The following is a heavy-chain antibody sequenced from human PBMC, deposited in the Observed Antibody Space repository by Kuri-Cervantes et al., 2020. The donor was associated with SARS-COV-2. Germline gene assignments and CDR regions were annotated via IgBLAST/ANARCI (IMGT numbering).Heavy chain of an antibody. V-gene: IGHV1-18*01. CDR3: ARDEGVLRFLEWLPLGDAFDI. J-gene: IGHJ3*02. D-gene: IGHD3-3*01. CDR1: GYTFTSYG. CDR2: ISAYNGNI. Sequence: ASVKVSCKASGYTFTSYGISWVRQAPGQGLEWMGWISAYNGNINYEQKLQGRVTMTTDTSTSTASMELRSLRSDDTAVYYCARDEGVLRFLEWLPLGDAFDIWGQGTMVTVSS.